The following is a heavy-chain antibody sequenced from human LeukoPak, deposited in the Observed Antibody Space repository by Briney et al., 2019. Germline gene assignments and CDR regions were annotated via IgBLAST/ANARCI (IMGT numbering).Heavy chain of an antibody. J-gene: IGHJ4*02. CDR3: ARGAPESDLSFVY. V-gene: IGHV4-39*07. CDR2: IYYSGST. CDR1: GGSISSSSYY. Sequence: SETLSLTCTVSGGSISSSSYYWGWIRQPPGKGLEWIGSIYYSGSTNYNPSLKSRVTISVGKSKNQFSLKLSSVTAADTAVYYCARGAPESDLSFVYWGQGTLVTVSS.